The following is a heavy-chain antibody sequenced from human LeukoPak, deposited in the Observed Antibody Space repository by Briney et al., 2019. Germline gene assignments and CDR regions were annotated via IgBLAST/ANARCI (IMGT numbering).Heavy chain of an antibody. J-gene: IGHJ6*03. CDR2: IYTSGST. CDR3: ARATVGSSGYYGYYYMDV. V-gene: IGHV4-4*07. CDR1: GGSISSYY. D-gene: IGHD3-22*01. Sequence: PSETLSLTCTVSGGSISSYYWSWIRKPAGKGLEWIGRIYTSGSTNYNPSLKSRVTMSVDTSKNQFSLKLSSVTAADTAVYYCARATVGSSGYYGYYYMDVWGKGTTVTVSS.